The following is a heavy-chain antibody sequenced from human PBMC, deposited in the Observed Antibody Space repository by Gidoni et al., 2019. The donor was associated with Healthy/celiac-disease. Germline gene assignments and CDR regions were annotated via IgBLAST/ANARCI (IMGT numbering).Heavy chain of an antibody. V-gene: IGHV4-4*07. CDR2: IYTSGST. CDR1: GGSISSYY. Sequence: QVQLRESGPGLVKPSETLSLTCTVPGGSISSYYWSWIRQPAGKGLEWIGRIYTSGSTNYNPSLKSRVTMSVDTSKNQFSLKLSSVTAADTAVYYCARDIVVVVAATYNWFDPWGQGTLVTVSS. CDR3: ARDIVVVVAATYNWFDP. D-gene: IGHD2-15*01. J-gene: IGHJ5*02.